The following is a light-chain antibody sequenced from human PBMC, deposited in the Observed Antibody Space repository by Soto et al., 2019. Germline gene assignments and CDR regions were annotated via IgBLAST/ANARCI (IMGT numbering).Light chain of an antibody. CDR3: HQYGSSPLT. CDR2: GAS. V-gene: IGKV3-20*01. J-gene: IGKJ4*01. Sequence: EIVLTQSPGTLSLSPGESGTLSCRAGQTLSSSSLAWYQQKPGQAPRLLIYGASNRASGIPDRFSGGGSGTDFTLTIRRLEPEDFAVYYCHQYGSSPLTFGGGTKVEI. CDR1: QTLSSSS.